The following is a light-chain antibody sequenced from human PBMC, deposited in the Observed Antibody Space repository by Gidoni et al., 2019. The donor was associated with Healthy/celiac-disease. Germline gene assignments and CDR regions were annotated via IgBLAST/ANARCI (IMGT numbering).Light chain of an antibody. V-gene: IGKV1-13*02. CDR3: QQFNSYPLT. CDR2: DAS. Sequence: AIQLTQSPSSLSASVGDRVTITCRASQGISSALAWYQQKPGKAPKFLIYDASSLEGGVPSRFSGSGSGTDFTLTISSLQPEDFATYYCQQFNSYPLTFXGXTKVXIK. CDR1: QGISSA. J-gene: IGKJ4*01.